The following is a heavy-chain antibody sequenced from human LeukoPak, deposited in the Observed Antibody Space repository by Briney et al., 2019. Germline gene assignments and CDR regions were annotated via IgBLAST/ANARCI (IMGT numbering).Heavy chain of an antibody. D-gene: IGHD3-10*01. CDR3: ARARGLIDAFDI. J-gene: IGHJ3*02. CDR2: ISVYNGNT. Sequence: ASVKVYCKASGYTFTSYGISWVRQAPGQGVEWMGWISVYNGNTNYAQKVQGRVTMTTDTSTSTAYMELRSLRSDDTAVYYCARARGLIDAFDIWGQGTMVTVSS. CDR1: GYTFTSYG. V-gene: IGHV1-18*01.